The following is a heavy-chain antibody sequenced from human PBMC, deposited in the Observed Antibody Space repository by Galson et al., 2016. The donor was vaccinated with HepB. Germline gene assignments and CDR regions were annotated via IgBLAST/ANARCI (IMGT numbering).Heavy chain of an antibody. D-gene: IGHD3-3*01. J-gene: IGHJ6*02. CDR1: GDTSQSMSSSSFN. V-gene: IGHV4-39*01. CDR2: IDYRGTT. CDR3: VRRNDFDYWSGFRDGSGMDV. Sequence: EPLSLTCTVSGDTSQSMSSSSFNWGWIRQSPTTGLEWVGNIDYRGTTSYNPSLESRVTISLDTSKRQFSLKVASVTAADTAVYYCVRRNDFDYWSGFRDGSGMDVWGQGTTVIVSS.